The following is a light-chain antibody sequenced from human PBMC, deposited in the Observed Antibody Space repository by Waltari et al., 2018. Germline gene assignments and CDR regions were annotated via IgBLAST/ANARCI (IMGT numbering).Light chain of an antibody. Sequence: EIVLTQSPGTLSLSPGERATLSCRASQRVSKYLAWYQQKPGQAPRLLIYDASIRATGIPYSFSGSGWGTDFSLTISSLEPEDFAVYYCQKYGTLPATFGQGTKVQ. CDR3: QKYGTLPAT. V-gene: IGKV3-20*01. CDR1: QRVSKY. CDR2: DAS. J-gene: IGKJ1*01.